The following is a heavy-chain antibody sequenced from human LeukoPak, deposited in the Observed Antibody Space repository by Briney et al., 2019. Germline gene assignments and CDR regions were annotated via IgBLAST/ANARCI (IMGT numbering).Heavy chain of an antibody. CDR3: ARESNFTLYHYGMDV. Sequence: SETLSLTCTVSGGSISSYYWSWIRQPPGKGLEWIGYITYSGGTTYNPSLKSRVTISVDTSKNQFSLRLSSVTSADTAVYYCARESNFTLYHYGMDVWGQGTTVTVSS. V-gene: IGHV4-59*01. D-gene: IGHD1-1*01. CDR1: GGSISSYY. J-gene: IGHJ6*02. CDR2: ITYSGGT.